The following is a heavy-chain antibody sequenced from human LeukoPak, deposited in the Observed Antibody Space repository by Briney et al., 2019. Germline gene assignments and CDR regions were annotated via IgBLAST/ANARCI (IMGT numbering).Heavy chain of an antibody. Sequence: GSLRLSCAASGFTFSSYGMHWVRQAPGKGLEWVAVISYDGSNKYYADSVKGRFTISRDNSKNTLYLQMNSLRAEDTAVYYCAKDVADIVVVVAATLYYGMDVWGQGTTVTVSS. V-gene: IGHV3-30*18. J-gene: IGHJ6*02. CDR3: AKDVADIVVVVAATLYYGMDV. CDR1: GFTFSSYG. D-gene: IGHD2-15*01. CDR2: ISYDGSNK.